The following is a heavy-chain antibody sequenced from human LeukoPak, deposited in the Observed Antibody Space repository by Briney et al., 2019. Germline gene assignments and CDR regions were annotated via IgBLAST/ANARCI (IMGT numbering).Heavy chain of an antibody. V-gene: IGHV3-23*01. Sequence: GGSLRLSCAASGFTFSSYAMSWVRQAPGKGLEWVSAISGSGGSTYYADSVKGRFTISRDNAKNSLYLQMNSLRAEDTAVYYCARDQYNWNYWGFDYWGQGTLVTVSS. CDR3: ARDQYNWNYWGFDY. J-gene: IGHJ4*02. CDR1: GFTFSSYA. CDR2: ISGSGGST. D-gene: IGHD1-7*01.